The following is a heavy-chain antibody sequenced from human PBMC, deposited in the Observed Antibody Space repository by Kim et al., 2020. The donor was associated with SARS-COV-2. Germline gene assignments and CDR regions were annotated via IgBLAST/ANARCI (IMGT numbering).Heavy chain of an antibody. V-gene: IGHV1-3*01. D-gene: IGHD6-19*01. Sequence: QTFQGRVTITGDPAASTAYMELRSLRSEDTAIYYCSRGGAVAGAINFDYWGQGTLVTVSS. CDR3: SRGGAVAGAINFDY. J-gene: IGHJ4*02.